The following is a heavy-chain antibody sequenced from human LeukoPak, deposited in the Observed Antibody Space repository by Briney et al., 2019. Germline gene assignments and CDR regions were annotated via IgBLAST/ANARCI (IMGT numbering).Heavy chain of an antibody. J-gene: IGHJ5*02. CDR2: INPNSGGT. V-gene: IGHV1-2*02. CDR3: ARDSITIFGVVSRRFDP. Sequence: ASVKVSCKASGYTFTGYYMHWVRQAPGQGLEWMGWINPNSGGTNYAQKFQGRVTMTRDTSISTAYMELSRLRSDDTAVYYCARDSITIFGVVSRRFDPWGQGTLVTASS. CDR1: GYTFTGYY. D-gene: IGHD3-3*01.